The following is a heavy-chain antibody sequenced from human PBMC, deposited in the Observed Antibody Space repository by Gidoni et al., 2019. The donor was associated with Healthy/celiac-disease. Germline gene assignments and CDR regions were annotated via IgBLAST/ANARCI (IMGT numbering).Heavy chain of an antibody. Sequence: QVQLQESGPGLVKPSQTLSLTCTVSGGSISSGDYSWSWIRQPPGKGLEWIGYIYYSGSTYYNPSLKSRVTISVDTSKNQFSLKLSSVTAADTAVYYCARDTDIVVVPAASENPRYGMDVWGQGTTVTVSS. D-gene: IGHD2-2*01. CDR3: ARDTDIVVVPAASENPRYGMDV. J-gene: IGHJ6*02. V-gene: IGHV4-30-4*01. CDR1: GGSISSGDYS. CDR2: IYYSGST.